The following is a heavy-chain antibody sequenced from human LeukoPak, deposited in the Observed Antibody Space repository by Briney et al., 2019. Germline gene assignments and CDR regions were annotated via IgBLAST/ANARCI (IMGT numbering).Heavy chain of an antibody. D-gene: IGHD2/OR15-2a*01. V-gene: IGHV4-59*08. J-gene: IGHJ6*02. CDR2: IQNSALYRATI. Sequence: SETLSLTCAVSGCSIGSFYWTWIRQPPGKGLEWIGYIQNSALYRATIKSSPSLQSRASLSIDTSKKQVSLTVNSVNAADTALYYSARLTSTFYYSMDVWGPGTAVTVSS. CDR3: ARLTSTFYYSMDV. CDR1: GCSIGSFY.